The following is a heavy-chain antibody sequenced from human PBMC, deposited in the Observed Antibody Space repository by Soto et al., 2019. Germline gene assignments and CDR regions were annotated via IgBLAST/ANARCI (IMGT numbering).Heavy chain of an antibody. V-gene: IGHV1-18*01. J-gene: IGHJ4*01. CDR2: ISGSNGNT. CDR3: ATEMVGLGGEYDY. D-gene: IGHD3-16*01. Sequence: QVQLVQSGAEVKNPGASVKVSCKTSGYTFTKYGVGWVRQAPGQGLEWMGWISGSNGNTNYAEKVQGRITLTTDTSTSTAYIELRSLRSDDTAVYYCATEMVGLGGEYDYWGHGTLVTVSS. CDR1: GYTFTKYG.